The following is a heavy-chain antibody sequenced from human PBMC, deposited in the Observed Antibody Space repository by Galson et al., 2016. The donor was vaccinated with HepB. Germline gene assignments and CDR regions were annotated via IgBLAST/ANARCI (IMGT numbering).Heavy chain of an antibody. CDR2: ISAASGDT. CDR1: GYTFSTYD. D-gene: IGHD3-16*02. CDR3: ARDLIGNMDV. Sequence: SVKVSCKASGYTFSTYDMHWVRQSPGQRLEWMGYISAASGDTKYSQRFQVRVTLTRDTSATTHYMELTSLTSEDTAVYYCARDLIGNMDVWRQGTTVAVSS. V-gene: IGHV1-3*01. J-gene: IGHJ6*02.